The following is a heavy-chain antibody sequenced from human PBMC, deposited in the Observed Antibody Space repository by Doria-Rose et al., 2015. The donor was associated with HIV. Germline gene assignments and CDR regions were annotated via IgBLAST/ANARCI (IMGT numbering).Heavy chain of an antibody. D-gene: IGHD6-13*01. J-gene: IGHJ4*02. V-gene: IGHV2-26*01. CDR2: ILSDDER. CDR1: GVSLSSPGLG. CDR3: ARIKSSRWYHKYYFDF. Sequence: QFTLKESGPVLVKPTETLTLTCTVSGVSLSSPGLGVSWIRQPPGKALEWLANILSDDERSYKTSLKSRFTISRGTSKSQVVLTMTDMDPVDTATYYCARIKSSRWYHKYYFDFWGQGTLVIVSA.